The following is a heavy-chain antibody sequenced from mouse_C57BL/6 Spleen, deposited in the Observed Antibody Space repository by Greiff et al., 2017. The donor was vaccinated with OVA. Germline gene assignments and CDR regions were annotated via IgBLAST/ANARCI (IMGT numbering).Heavy chain of an antibody. Sequence: EVQLQQSGPELVKPGASVKISCKASGYTFTDYYMNWVKQSHGKSLEWIGDINPNNGGTSYNLKFKGKATLTVDKSSSTAYMELRSLTSEDSAVYYCARSRWLPSYLYAMDYWGQGTSVTASS. J-gene: IGHJ4*01. V-gene: IGHV1-26*01. D-gene: IGHD2-3*01. CDR1: GYTFTDYY. CDR3: ARSRWLPSYLYAMDY. CDR2: INPNNGGT.